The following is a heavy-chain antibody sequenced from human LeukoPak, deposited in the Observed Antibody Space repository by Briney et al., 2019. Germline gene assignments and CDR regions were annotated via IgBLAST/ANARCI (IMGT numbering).Heavy chain of an antibody. CDR3: ARILGVSGNYRIDY. Sequence: GGSLRLSCAASGFIYSTYWMTWVRQAPGKGLEWVANISEDGNRKHYVDSVKGRFTVSRDNAKNSLFLQMNSLRVEDTAVYYCARILGVSGNYRIDYWGQGTLGTVSS. D-gene: IGHD3-16*02. CDR1: GFIYSTYW. CDR2: ISEDGNRK. V-gene: IGHV3-7*01. J-gene: IGHJ4*02.